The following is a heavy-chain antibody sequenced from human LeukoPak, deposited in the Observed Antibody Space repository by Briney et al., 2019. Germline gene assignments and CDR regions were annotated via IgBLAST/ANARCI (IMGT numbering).Heavy chain of an antibody. CDR1: GYTFTGYY. CDR3: ARASCSGGICYGGLFIGV. D-gene: IGHD2-15*01. V-gene: IGHV1-2*02. CDR2: INPNSHRE. Sequence: ASVKVSCKASGYTFTGYYMHWVRQAPGQGPEWMRWINPNSHRERDAKKFQGRVNMARDTSISAAYMELSRLRSDDTAVYYCARASCSGGICYGGLFIGVWGQGTPVTVSS. J-gene: IGHJ6*02.